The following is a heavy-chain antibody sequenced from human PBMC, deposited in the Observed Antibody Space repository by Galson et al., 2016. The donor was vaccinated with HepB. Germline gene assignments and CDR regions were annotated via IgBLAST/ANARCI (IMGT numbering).Heavy chain of an antibody. J-gene: IGHJ4*02. V-gene: IGHV3-74*01. CDR2: IRTDGSRT. CDR1: GFTFSNYW. CDR3: ARGANSLIDF. Sequence: SLRLSCAASGFTFSNYWMHWVRQAPGKGLVWVSRIRTDGSRTKYADSVKGRVAISSDNGKSTPYLQMNSLGAEDTGVDYCARGANSLIDFWGQGTLVTVSS. D-gene: IGHD3-22*01.